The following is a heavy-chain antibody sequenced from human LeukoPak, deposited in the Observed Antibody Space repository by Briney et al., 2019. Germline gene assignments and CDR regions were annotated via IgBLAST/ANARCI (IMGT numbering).Heavy chain of an antibody. V-gene: IGHV3-23*01. D-gene: IGHD3-10*02. J-gene: IGHJ6*04. CDR3: AELGITMIGGV. CDR1: GFTFSSYA. Sequence: PGGSLRLSCAASGFTFSSYAMSWVRQAPGKGLEWVSGILGGAGSTYYADSVKGRFTISRDNSKNTLYLQMNSLRAEDTAVYYCAELGITMIGGVWGKGTTVTISS. CDR2: ILGGAGST.